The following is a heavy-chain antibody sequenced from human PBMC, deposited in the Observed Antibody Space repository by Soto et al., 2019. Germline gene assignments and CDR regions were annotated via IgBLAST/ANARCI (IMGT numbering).Heavy chain of an antibody. CDR1: VGSFSSYA. CDR2: IIPIFGTA. D-gene: IGHD3-16*02. CDR3: ARSYCDYVWGSYRYDGNWFDH. Sequence: SVKVSCKASVGSFSSYAISWVRQAPGQGLEWMGGIIPIFGTANYAQKFQGRVTITADKSTSTAYMELSSLRSEDTAVYYCARSYCDYVWGSYRYDGNWFDHWGQGTLVTVSS. V-gene: IGHV1-69*06. J-gene: IGHJ5*02.